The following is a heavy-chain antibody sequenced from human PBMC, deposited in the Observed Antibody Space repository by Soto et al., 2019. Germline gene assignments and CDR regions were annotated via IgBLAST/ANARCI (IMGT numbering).Heavy chain of an antibody. D-gene: IGHD3-3*01. CDR3: ARPRKPTIFGVVIIPAYYYYYGMDV. J-gene: IGHJ6*02. CDR1: GGTLSSYA. V-gene: IGHV1-69*13. Sequence: SVKVSCKASGGTLSSYAISWVRQAPGQGLEWMGGIIPIFGTANYAQKFQGRVTITADESTSTAYMELSSLRSEDTAVYYCARPRKPTIFGVVIIPAYYYYYGMDVWGQGATVTVSS. CDR2: IIPIFGTA.